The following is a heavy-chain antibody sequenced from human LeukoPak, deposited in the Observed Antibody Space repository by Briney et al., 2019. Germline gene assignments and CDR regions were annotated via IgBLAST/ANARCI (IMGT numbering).Heavy chain of an antibody. Sequence: PSETLSLTCTVSGYSISSGYYWGWIRQPPGKGLEWIGSIYHSGSTYYNPSLKSRVTISVDTSKNQFSLKLSSVTAADTAVYYCARERQLVAAAAYFNWGQGTLVTVSS. V-gene: IGHV4-38-2*02. CDR2: IYHSGST. J-gene: IGHJ4*02. CDR1: GYSISSGYY. D-gene: IGHD6-13*01. CDR3: ARERQLVAAAAYFN.